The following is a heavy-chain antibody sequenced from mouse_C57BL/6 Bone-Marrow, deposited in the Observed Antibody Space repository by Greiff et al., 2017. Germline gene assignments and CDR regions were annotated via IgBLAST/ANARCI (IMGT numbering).Heavy chain of an antibody. D-gene: IGHD4-1*01. CDR3: ARLGFPYDY. CDR2: ISSGGSYT. V-gene: IGHV5-6*01. J-gene: IGHJ2*01. CDR1: GFTFSSYG. Sequence: EVKLMESGGDLVKPGGSLELSCAAPGFTFSSYGMSWVRQTPDKRLEWVATISSGGSYTYYPDSVKGRFTISRDNAKNTLYLQMSSLKSEDTAMYYCARLGFPYDYWGQGTTLTVSS.